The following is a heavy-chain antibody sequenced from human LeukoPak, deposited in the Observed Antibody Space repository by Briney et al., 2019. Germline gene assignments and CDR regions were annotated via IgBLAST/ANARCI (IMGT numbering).Heavy chain of an antibody. D-gene: IGHD1-26*01. CDR2: ISGSRGDT. V-gene: IGHV3-23*01. J-gene: IGHJ4*02. Sequence: GGSLRLSCAASGFTFSNFLMTWVRQAPGKGPEWVSAISGSRGDTHYADSVKGRFTISRDNSKNTLYLQMNSLRAEDTAVYYCAKKGATTGDFDYWGQGTLVTVSS. CDR3: AKKGATTGDFDY. CDR1: GFTFSNFL.